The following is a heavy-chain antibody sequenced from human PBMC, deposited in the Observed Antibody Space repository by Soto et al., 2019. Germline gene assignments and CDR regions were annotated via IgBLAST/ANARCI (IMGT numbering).Heavy chain of an antibody. J-gene: IGHJ1*01. D-gene: IGHD2-15*01. Sequence: QVQLVQSGAELKNPGASVKVACKASGYKFTTYFIHWVRQAPGQGLEWMGMIHPSGDTGYAQKFRGRVTMPIDTSTTTAYMELRNLTAEDTAVYFSVRGYCTTSPCSGDFQFWGQGTLVTVSS. CDR1: GYKFTTYF. CDR2: IHPSGDT. V-gene: IGHV1-46*01. CDR3: VRGYCTTSPCSGDFQF.